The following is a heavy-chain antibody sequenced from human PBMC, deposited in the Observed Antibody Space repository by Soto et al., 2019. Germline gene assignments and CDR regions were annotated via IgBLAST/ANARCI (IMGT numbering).Heavy chain of an antibody. CDR1: GFTFSNAW. Sequence: GGSLRLSCAASGFTFSNAWMSWVRQAPGKGLEWVGRIKSKTDGGTTDYAAPVKGRFTISRDDSKNTLYLQMNSLKTEDAAVYYCTTDPDCSGGSCYSDDYWGQGTLVTVSS. CDR2: IKSKTDGGTT. V-gene: IGHV3-15*01. J-gene: IGHJ4*02. D-gene: IGHD2-15*01. CDR3: TTDPDCSGGSCYSDDY.